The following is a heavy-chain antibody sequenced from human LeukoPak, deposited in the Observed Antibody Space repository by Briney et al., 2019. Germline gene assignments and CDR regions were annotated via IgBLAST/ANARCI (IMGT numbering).Heavy chain of an antibody. D-gene: IGHD6-19*01. CDR2: INPNSGGT. V-gene: IGHV1-2*02. J-gene: IGHJ4*02. CDR3: ARVPHSSGCLDY. CDR1: GYTLTGYY. Sequence: ASVNVSCMASGYTLTGYYMHWVRQAPGQGLEWMGWINPNSGGTNYAQKFQGRVTMTRDTSISTAYMELSRLRSDDTAVYYCARVPHSSGCLDYWGQGTLVTVSS.